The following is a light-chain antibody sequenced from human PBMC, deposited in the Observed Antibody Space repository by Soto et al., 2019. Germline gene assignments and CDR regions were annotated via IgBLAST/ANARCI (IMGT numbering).Light chain of an antibody. Sequence: QSVLTQPPSASGSPGQSVTISCTGTSSDVGGYNYVSWYQQHPGKAPKLMIYEVTKRPSGVPDRFSGSKSGSTASLAVSGLQAEAEADYYCSSYAGSNNFVFGGGTNVTVL. J-gene: IGLJ2*01. CDR1: SSDVGGYNY. CDR2: EVT. V-gene: IGLV2-8*01. CDR3: SSYAGSNNFV.